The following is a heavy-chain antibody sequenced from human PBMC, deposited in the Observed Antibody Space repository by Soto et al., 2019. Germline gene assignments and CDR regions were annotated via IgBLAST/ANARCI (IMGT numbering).Heavy chain of an antibody. CDR2: ISAYNGNT. D-gene: IGHD3-3*01. CDR3: ARSVLQDDFGSGYYDAFDS. V-gene: IGHV1-18*01. Sequence: ASVKVSCKASGYTFTIYGISWVLQAPGQGLEWMGWISAYNGNTNYAQKLQGRVTMTTDTSTSTAYMELRSLRSDDTAVYYCARSVLQDDFGSGYYDAFDSWGQGTMVTVAS. CDR1: GYTFTIYG. J-gene: IGHJ3*02.